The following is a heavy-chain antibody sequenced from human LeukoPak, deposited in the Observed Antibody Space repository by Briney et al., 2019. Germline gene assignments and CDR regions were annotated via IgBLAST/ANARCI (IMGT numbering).Heavy chain of an antibody. J-gene: IGHJ4*02. V-gene: IGHV3-23*01. CDR2: VTGSGGST. CDR3: AKWGDFDILTGYYVSDF. CDR1: GFTFSNYA. Sequence: GASLRLSCVASGFTFSNYAMSWVRQAAGKRLEWVSAVTGSGGSTYYADSVKGRFTISRDNSRNTLFLQMNSLRAEDTAIYYCAKWGDFDILTGYYVSDFWGQGTLVTVSS. D-gene: IGHD3-9*01.